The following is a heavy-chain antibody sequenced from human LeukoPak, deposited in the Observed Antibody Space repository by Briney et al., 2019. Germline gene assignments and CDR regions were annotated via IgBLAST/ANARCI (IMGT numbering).Heavy chain of an antibody. CDR3: ARAAWGYSYGSPNYYFDY. J-gene: IGHJ4*02. CDR2: IIPIFGTA. CDR1: GGTFSSYA. D-gene: IGHD5-18*01. Sequence: SVKVSCKASGGTFSSYAISWVRQAPGQGLEWMGGIIPIFGTANYAQKFQGRVTITADESTSTAYMELSSLRSEDTTVYYCARAAWGYSYGSPNYYFDYWGQGTLVTVSS. V-gene: IGHV1-69*13.